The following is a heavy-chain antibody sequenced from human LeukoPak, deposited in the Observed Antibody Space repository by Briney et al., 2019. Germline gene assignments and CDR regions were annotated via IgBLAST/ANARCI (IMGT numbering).Heavy chain of an antibody. CDR2: IDQSGSS. V-gene: IGHV4-4*09. CDR3: ARGDLLRTVDY. CDR1: GDSISSYY. Sequence: SETLSLTCTVSGDSISSYYWSWIRQPPGKGLEWIGYIDQSGSSYYNPSLKSRVTISLGMSKNKFSLKLTSVTAADTAVYYCARGDLLRTVDYWGQGMLVTVSS. J-gene: IGHJ4*02.